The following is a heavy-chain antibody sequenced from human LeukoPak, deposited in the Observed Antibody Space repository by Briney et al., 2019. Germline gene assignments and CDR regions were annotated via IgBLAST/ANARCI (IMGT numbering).Heavy chain of an antibody. D-gene: IGHD1-26*01. J-gene: IGHJ4*02. Sequence: GESLKISCKGSGYSFSNYWIAWVRRMPGKGLEWMGIIFPADSDTRYSPSLQGQVTISVDKSINTAYLQWSSLKASDSTMYYSARAPGVGATSVDFWGQGTLVTVSS. CDR2: IFPADSDT. CDR1: GYSFSNYW. V-gene: IGHV5-51*01. CDR3: ARAPGVGATSVDF.